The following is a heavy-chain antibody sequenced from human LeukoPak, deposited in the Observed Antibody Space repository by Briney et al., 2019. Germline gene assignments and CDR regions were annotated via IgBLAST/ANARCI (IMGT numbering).Heavy chain of an antibody. V-gene: IGHV4-39*07. CDR1: GDSISSSSYY. CDR3: ARTTEAHSWRTRYYDYYMDV. J-gene: IGHJ6*03. D-gene: IGHD6-13*01. Sequence: SETLSLTCSVSGDSISSSSYYWGWIRQPPGKGLEWIGSIRYSGSTYYNPSLKSRVIISVDTSKNQFSLKLSSVTAADTAVYYCARTTEAHSWRTRYYDYYMDVWGKGTTVTVSS. CDR2: IRYSGST.